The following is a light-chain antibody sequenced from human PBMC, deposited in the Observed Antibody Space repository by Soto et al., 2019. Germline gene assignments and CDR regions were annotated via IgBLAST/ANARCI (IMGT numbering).Light chain of an antibody. CDR1: QSFSGW. CDR2: DVS. J-gene: IGKJ1*01. V-gene: IGKV1-5*01. CDR3: QQFRT. Sequence: DIKMTKSPSTLSATVRDRVTVTCRASQSFSGWLAWYQQKPGKAPKLLIYDVSTLESGVPSRFSGGGSGTEFTLTISSLQPDDFATYYCQQFRTFGQRTKVDI.